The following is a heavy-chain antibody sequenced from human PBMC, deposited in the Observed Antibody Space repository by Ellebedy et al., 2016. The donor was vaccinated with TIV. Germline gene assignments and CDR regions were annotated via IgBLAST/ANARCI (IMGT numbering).Heavy chain of an antibody. CDR2: INPSGGST. Sequence: AASVKVSCRASGYTFSNYYMHWVRQASGQGLEWMGIINPSGGSTTYAQNLQGRVTMTRDTSTTTVYMELSSLRSEDTAVYYCARARSSGWLHTPDYWGQGTLVIVSS. J-gene: IGHJ4*02. V-gene: IGHV1-46*04. CDR3: ARARSSGWLHTPDY. D-gene: IGHD6-19*01. CDR1: GYTFSNYY.